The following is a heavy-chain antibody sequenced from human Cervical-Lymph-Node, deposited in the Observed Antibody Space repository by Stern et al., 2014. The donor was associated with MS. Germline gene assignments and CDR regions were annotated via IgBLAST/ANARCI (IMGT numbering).Heavy chain of an antibody. D-gene: IGHD5-18*01. J-gene: IGHJ2*01. V-gene: IGHV1-69*12. Sequence: QDQLVQSEAEVRKPASSVRVSCKISGGTFSAYAITWVRQAPGQGLESVGGIVPLFGTTNYAQKFQDRVTLSADESTSTVYMELSSLVSDDTAVYYCARTPVVGNRYLDLWGRGTLVTVSS. CDR1: GGTFSAYA. CDR2: IVPLFGTT. CDR3: ARTPVVGNRYLDL.